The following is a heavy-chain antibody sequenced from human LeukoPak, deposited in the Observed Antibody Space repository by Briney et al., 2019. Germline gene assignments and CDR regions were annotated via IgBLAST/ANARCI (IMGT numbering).Heavy chain of an antibody. CDR2: IYYSGST. CDR1: GGSISSYY. CDR3: ARREWMGAYNWFDP. Sequence: PSETLSLTCTVSGGSISSYYWSWIRQPPGKGREWIGYIYYSGSTNYNPSLKSRVTISVDTSKNQFSLKLSFVTAADTAVYYCARREWMGAYNWFDPWGQGTLVTVSS. J-gene: IGHJ5*02. V-gene: IGHV4-59*01. D-gene: IGHD3-3*01.